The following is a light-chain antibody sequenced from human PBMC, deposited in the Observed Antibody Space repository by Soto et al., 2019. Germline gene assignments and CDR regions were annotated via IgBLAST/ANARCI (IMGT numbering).Light chain of an antibody. J-gene: IGKJ1*01. CDR1: QGIGND. Sequence: DIQMTQSPSSLSASVGDRVTITCRASQGIGNDLGWYQQKPGKAPKRLIYLTYSLQTGVPSSFSGSGSWTEFSRTISSLQPEDSATYFCLQHNSYHRTFGQGTKVESK. V-gene: IGKV1-17*01. CDR3: LQHNSYHRT. CDR2: LTY.